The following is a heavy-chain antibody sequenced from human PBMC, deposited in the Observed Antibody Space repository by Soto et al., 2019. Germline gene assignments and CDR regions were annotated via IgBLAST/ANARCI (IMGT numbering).Heavy chain of an antibody. CDR3: ARDQGITTFGVYSMYYYGMDV. V-gene: IGHV1-3*01. D-gene: IGHD3-3*01. CDR1: GYTFTRYA. J-gene: IGHJ6*02. Sequence: GASVKVSCKASGYTFTRYAMHWVRQAPGQRLEWMGWINAGNGNTKYSQKFQGRVSMTRDTSTSTAYMDLSSLRSDDTAVYYCARDQGITTFGVYSMYYYGMDVWGQGTTVTVSS. CDR2: INAGNGNT.